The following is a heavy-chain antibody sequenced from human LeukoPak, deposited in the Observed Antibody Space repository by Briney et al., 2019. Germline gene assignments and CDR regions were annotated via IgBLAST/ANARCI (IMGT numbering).Heavy chain of an antibody. V-gene: IGHV3-49*03. CDR3: AKENKWELRPLIFDY. CDR2: IRSKAYGGTT. Sequence: GGSLRLSCTASGFTFGDYAMSWFRQAPGKGLEWVGFIRSKAYGGTTEYAASVKGRFTISRDNSKNTLYLQMNSLRAEDTAVYYCAKENKWELRPLIFDYWGQGTLVTVSS. J-gene: IGHJ4*02. D-gene: IGHD1-26*01. CDR1: GFTFGDYA.